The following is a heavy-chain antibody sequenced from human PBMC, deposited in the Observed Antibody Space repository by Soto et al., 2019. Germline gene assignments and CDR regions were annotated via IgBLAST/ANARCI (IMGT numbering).Heavy chain of an antibody. J-gene: IGHJ4*02. CDR3: ANWNYPQSD. V-gene: IGHV3-30*18. Sequence: QVQLVESGGGVVQPGKSPRLSCAASGFTFNTYGMRWVRQAPGKGPEWVAVISNDGSNKYYADSVKGRFTISRDNSKNTLYLQMNSLRAEDTAVYYCANWNYPQSDWGQGTMVTVSS. CDR1: GFTFNTYG. CDR2: ISNDGSNK. D-gene: IGHD1-7*01.